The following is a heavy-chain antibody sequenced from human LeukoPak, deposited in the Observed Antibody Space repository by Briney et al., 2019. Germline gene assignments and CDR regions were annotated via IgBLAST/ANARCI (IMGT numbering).Heavy chain of an antibody. Sequence: PGGSLRLSCAASGFTFSSYSMSWVRQAPGKGLEWVSSISSSSSFISYAGSVKGRFTFSRDNAKNSLYLHMNSLRAEDTAVYYCAREKPQIVGAPGAPYDYWGQGTLVTVSS. CDR2: ISSSSSFI. V-gene: IGHV3-21*06. CDR1: GFTFSSYS. CDR3: AREKPQIVGAPGAPYDY. J-gene: IGHJ4*02. D-gene: IGHD1-26*01.